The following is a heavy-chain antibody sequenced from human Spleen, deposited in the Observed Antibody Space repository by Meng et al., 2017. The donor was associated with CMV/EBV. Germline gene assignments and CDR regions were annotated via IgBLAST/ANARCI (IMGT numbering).Heavy chain of an antibody. CDR2: INTNTGNP. V-gene: IGHV7-4-1*02. Sequence: QVQLVQSGAEVKKPGASVKVSCKTSGYIFTFYDVNWVRQAPGQGLEWMGWINTNTGNPTYAQGFTGRFVFSLDTSVSTAYLQISSLKAEDTAVYYCAHGERQLERGFDYWGQGTLVTVSS. J-gene: IGHJ4*02. D-gene: IGHD6-13*01. CDR3: AHGERQLERGFDY. CDR1: GYIFTFYD.